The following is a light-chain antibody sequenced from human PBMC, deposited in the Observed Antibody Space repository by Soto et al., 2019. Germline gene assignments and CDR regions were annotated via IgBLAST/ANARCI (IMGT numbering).Light chain of an antibody. CDR3: SSYTRSSTLYV. CDR1: SSDVGDYNY. CDR2: EVS. V-gene: IGLV2-14*01. Sequence: QSVLTQPPSASGTPGQRVTISCSGSSSDVGDYNYVSWYQQHPGKAPKLMIYEVSNRPSGVSNRFSGSKSGNTASLTISGLQAEDEADYYCSSYTRSSTLYVFGTGTKVTVL. J-gene: IGLJ1*01.